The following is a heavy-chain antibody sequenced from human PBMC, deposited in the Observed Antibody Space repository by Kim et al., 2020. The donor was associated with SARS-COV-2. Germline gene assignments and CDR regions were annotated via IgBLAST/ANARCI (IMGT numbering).Heavy chain of an antibody. D-gene: IGHD6-19*01. Sequence: GGSLRLSCAASGFTVSSNYMRWVRQAPGKGLEWVSVIYSGGSTYYADSVKGRFTISRDNSKNTLYLQMNSLRAEDTAVYYCARDPQWLVQSDYYYYYGMDVWGQGTTVTVSS. CDR3: ARDPQWLVQSDYYYYYGMDV. CDR2: IYSGGST. V-gene: IGHV3-66*01. CDR1: GFTVSSNY. J-gene: IGHJ6*02.